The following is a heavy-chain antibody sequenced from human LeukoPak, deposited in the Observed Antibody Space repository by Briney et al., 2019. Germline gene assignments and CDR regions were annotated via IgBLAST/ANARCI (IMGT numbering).Heavy chain of an antibody. CDR3: ARGYYDSSRYYARNLAWFDP. CDR2: IDPSGGST. V-gene: IGHV1-46*01. D-gene: IGHD3-22*01. Sequence: ASVKVSCKASGYTFTSYYMHWVRQAPGQGLEWMGIIDPSGGSTSYAQKFQGRVTMTRDTSTSTVYMELSSLRSEDTAVYYCARGYYDSSRYYARNLAWFDPWGQGTLVTVST. J-gene: IGHJ5*02. CDR1: GYTFTSYY.